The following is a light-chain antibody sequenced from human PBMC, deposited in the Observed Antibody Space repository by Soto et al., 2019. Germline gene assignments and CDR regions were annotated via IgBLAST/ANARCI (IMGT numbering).Light chain of an antibody. V-gene: IGKV1-12*01. CDR1: QLISSW. J-gene: IGKJ4*01. Sequence: DIQMTQSPSSLAASVGDRVTITCRASQLISSWLAWYQQKPGHAPKLLIYAASNLQSGVPSRFSGSASGTEFTLTISSLQPEDFATYYCQQASTFPFTFGGGTEVHIK. CDR3: QQASTFPFT. CDR2: AAS.